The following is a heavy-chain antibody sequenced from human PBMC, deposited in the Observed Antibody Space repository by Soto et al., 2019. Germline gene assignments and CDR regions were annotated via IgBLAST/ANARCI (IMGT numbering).Heavy chain of an antibody. CDR1: GYTFTRYG. J-gene: IGHJ4*02. D-gene: IGHD1-7*01. CDR3: ARDGTRDDTLTGFDY. CDR2: ISPYNGNT. V-gene: IGHV1-18*01. Sequence: QVQLVQSGAEVKKPGASVKVSCNTSGYTFTRYGISWVRQAPGQGLEWMGWISPYNGNTNYAQKLQGRVTMTTDTYTSTAYMELRSLRSDDKAVYYCARDGTRDDTLTGFDYWGQGTLVTVSS.